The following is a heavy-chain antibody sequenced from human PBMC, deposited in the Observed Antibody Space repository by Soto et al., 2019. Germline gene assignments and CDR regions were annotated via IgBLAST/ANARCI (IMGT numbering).Heavy chain of an antibody. V-gene: IGHV1-69*13. CDR1: GGTFSSYT. Sequence: SVKVSCKASGGTFSSYTISWVRQAPGQGLEWMGGIIPIFGTANYAQKFQGRVTITADESTSTAYMELSSLRSEDTAVYYCARPHSSGWYPFDYWGQGTLVTVSS. D-gene: IGHD6-19*01. CDR3: ARPHSSGWYPFDY. CDR2: IIPIFGTA. J-gene: IGHJ4*02.